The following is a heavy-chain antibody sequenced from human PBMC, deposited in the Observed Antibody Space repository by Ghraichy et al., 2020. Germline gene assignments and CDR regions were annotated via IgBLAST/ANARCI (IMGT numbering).Heavy chain of an antibody. CDR2: INHSGST. CDR1: GGSFSGYY. J-gene: IGHJ3*02. V-gene: IGHV4-34*01. Sequence: SETLSLTCAVYGGSFSGYYWSWIRQPPGKGLEWIGEINHSGSTNYNPSLKSRVTISVDTSKNQFSLKLSSVTAADTAVYYCARPHHRSTSWNKGRAFDIWGQGTMVTVSS. CDR3: ARPHHRSTSWNKGRAFDI. D-gene: IGHD2-2*01.